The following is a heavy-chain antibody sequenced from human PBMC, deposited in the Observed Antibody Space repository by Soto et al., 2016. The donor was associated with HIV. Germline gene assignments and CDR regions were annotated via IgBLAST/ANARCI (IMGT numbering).Heavy chain of an antibody. CDR2: IIPIFERP. CDR1: GGTFSRYA. D-gene: IGHD3-22*01. V-gene: IGHV1-69*13. J-gene: IGHJ6*03. CDR3: ARDPANGDDSSGPRDPYYYYMDV. Sequence: QVQLVQSGTEIKKPGSSVKVSCRVSGGTFSRYATSWVRQAPGQGLEWMGGIIPIFERPNYAQNFQGRLTITADESTNTAYMELSSLRPEDTAIYYCARDPANGDDSSGPRDPYYYYMDVWGKGTTVTVSS.